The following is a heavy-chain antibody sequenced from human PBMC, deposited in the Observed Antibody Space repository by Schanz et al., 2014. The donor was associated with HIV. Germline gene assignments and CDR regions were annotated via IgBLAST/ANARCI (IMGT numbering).Heavy chain of an antibody. V-gene: IGHV3-7*01. CDR3: ARRRADQKTFDY. J-gene: IGHJ4*02. Sequence: DVQLVESGGGLIQPGESLRLSCVASGFTFGTRWMYWVRQGPGKGLAWVANINHDGSVKGYLASVKGRVTISRDNAKNSLYLQMNSLRVEDTALFYCARRRADQKTFDYWGQGALVTVSS. D-gene: IGHD2-2*01. CDR2: INHDGSVK. CDR1: GFTFGTRW.